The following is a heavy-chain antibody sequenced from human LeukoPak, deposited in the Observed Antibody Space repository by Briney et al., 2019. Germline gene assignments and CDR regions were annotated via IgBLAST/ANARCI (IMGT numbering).Heavy chain of an antibody. Sequence: SETLSLTCAVSGYSISSDYYWDWIRQPPVGGLEWIGSIYHGGSTYYSPSLRSRVTISLDTSKNQFSLKLSSVAAADTAVYYRARRRGYSGYYYMDVWGKGTTVTVSS. J-gene: IGHJ6*03. CDR1: GYSISSDYY. CDR2: IYHGGST. V-gene: IGHV4-38-2*01. CDR3: ARRRGYSGYYYMDV. D-gene: IGHD3-10*01.